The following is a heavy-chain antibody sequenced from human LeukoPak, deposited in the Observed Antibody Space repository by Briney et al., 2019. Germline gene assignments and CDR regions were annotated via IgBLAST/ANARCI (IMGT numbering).Heavy chain of an antibody. Sequence: PGGSLRLSCTASGFSFTNYNMNWVRQAPGKGPEWVSAISGSGGSTYYADSVKGRFTISRDNSKNTLYLQMNSLRAEDTAVYYCAKDSSSWYDPTSIDYWGQGTLVTVSS. CDR1: GFSFTNYN. CDR2: ISGSGGST. D-gene: IGHD6-13*01. V-gene: IGHV3-23*01. CDR3: AKDSSSWYDPTSIDY. J-gene: IGHJ4*02.